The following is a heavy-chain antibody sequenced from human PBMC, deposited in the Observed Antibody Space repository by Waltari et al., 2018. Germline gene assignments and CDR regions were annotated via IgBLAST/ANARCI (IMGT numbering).Heavy chain of an antibody. D-gene: IGHD6-19*01. V-gene: IGHV1-3*01. CDR3: ARAGGGSGWSNYYYYYMDV. Sequence: QVQLVQSGAEVKKPGASVKVSCKASGYTFTSYAMHWVRQAPGQRLEWMGWINAGNGNTKYSQKFQGRVTITRDTSASTAYMELSSLRSEDTAVYYCARAGGGSGWSNYYYYYMDVWGKGTTVTVSS. CDR1: GYTFTSYA. CDR2: INAGNGNT. J-gene: IGHJ6*03.